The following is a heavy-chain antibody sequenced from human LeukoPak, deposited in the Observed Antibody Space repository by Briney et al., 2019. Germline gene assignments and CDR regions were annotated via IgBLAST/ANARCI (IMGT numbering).Heavy chain of an antibody. D-gene: IGHD3-10*01. Sequence: ASVKVSCKASGYTFTSYAMHWVRQAPGQRLEWMGWINAGNGNTKYSQKFQGRVTITRDTSASTAYMELSSLRSEDTAVYYCARVKMVRGVPLYYFDYWGQGTLVTVSS. CDR3: ARVKMVRGVPLYYFDY. CDR1: GYTFTSYA. CDR2: INAGNGNT. J-gene: IGHJ4*02. V-gene: IGHV1-3*01.